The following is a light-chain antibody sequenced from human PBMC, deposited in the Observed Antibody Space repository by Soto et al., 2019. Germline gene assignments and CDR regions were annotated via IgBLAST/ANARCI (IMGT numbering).Light chain of an antibody. CDR1: ISSIGAGYD. Sequence: QSLLTLPPSVSGAPGQRFTISCAGSISSIGAGYDVHWYQQLPGAAPKLLIYANSNRPSGVPDRFSGSKSGTSASLAITGLQAEDEADYYCKSYDSSLYGYVFGSGTKVTVL. CDR2: ANS. CDR3: KSYDSSLYGYV. J-gene: IGLJ1*01. V-gene: IGLV1-40*01.